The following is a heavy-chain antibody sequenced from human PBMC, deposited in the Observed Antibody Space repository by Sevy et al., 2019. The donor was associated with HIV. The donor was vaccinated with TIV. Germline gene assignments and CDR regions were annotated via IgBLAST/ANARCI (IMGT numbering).Heavy chain of an antibody. D-gene: IGHD3-3*01. CDR3: AKDLIFAVGEAFDI. J-gene: IGHJ3*02. CDR1: GFTFSSYA. V-gene: IGHV3-23*01. CDR2: ISGSGASP. Sequence: GGSLRLSCVASGFTFSSYAMNWVRQAPGKGLEWVSSISGSGASPYYAVSVKGRLTISRDNSKNMLYLQMNSLGAEDTAIYYCAKDLIFAVGEAFDIWGQGTMVTVSS.